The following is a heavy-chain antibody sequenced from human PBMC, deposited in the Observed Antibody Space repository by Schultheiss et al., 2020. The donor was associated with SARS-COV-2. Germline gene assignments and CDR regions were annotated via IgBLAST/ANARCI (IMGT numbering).Heavy chain of an antibody. D-gene: IGHD6-13*01. Sequence: GGSLRLSCAASGFTFSSYAMSWVRQAPGKGLEWVLAISGSGGSTYYADSVKGRFTISRDNSKNTLYLQMNSLRAEDTSVYYCARGIAAAGRSCFDPWGQGTLVTVSS. CDR3: ARGIAAAGRSCFDP. CDR2: ISGSGGST. V-gene: IGHV3-23*01. CDR1: GFTFSSYA. J-gene: IGHJ5*02.